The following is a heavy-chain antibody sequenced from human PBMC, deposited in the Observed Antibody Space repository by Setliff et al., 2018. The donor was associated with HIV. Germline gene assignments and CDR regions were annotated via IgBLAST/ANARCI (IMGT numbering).Heavy chain of an antibody. CDR1: GYTFTGYY. CDR3: AVLGPAIAGHSYGGPYFFDY. Sequence: GASVKVSCKASGYTFTGYYVHWVRQAPGQGLEWMGRINPNSGGTYYAQRFQGRVTMTRDTSINAAFMELTRLRSDDTAVYYCAVLGPAIAGHSYGGPYFFDYWGRGTLVTVSS. CDR2: INPNSGGT. V-gene: IGHV1-2*06. D-gene: IGHD5-18*01. J-gene: IGHJ4*02.